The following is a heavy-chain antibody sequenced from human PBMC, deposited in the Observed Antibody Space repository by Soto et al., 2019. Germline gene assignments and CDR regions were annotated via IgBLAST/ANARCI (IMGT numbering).Heavy chain of an antibody. D-gene: IGHD1-1*01. CDR1: GFTFDDYA. CDR3: SRGDIYNYHYFEY. CDR2: ISWNSGSV. J-gene: IGHJ4*02. V-gene: IGHV3-9*01. Sequence: SLRLSCAASGFTFDDYAMHWVRQAPGKGLEWVSGISWNSGSVGYADSVKGRFTISRDNAKNSLYLQVNSLRAEDTALYYCSRGDIYNYHYFEYWGPGTLVTVSS.